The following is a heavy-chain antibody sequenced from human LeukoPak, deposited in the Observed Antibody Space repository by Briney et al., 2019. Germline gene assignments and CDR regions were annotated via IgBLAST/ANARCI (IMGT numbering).Heavy chain of an antibody. CDR3: ARAPGGTEDY. Sequence: GGSLRLSCAASGFTFSSYSVNWVRQAPGKGLEWVSSISSSSSYIYYADSVRGRFTISRDNAKNSLYLQMNSLRAEDTAVYYCARAPGGTEDYWGQGTLVTVSS. J-gene: IGHJ4*02. CDR1: GFTFSSYS. V-gene: IGHV3-21*01. D-gene: IGHD1-26*01. CDR2: ISSSSSYI.